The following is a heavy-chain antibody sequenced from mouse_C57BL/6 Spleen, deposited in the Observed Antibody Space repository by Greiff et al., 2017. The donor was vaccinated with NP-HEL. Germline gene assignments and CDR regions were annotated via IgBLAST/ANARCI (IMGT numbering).Heavy chain of an antibody. V-gene: IGHV1-64*01. D-gene: IGHD4-1*02. J-gene: IGHJ4*01. Sequence: QVQLQQPGAELVKPGASVKLSCKASGYTFTSYWMHWVKQRPGQGLEWIGMIHPNSGSTNYNEKFKSKATLTVDKSSSTAYMQLSSLTAEDDAVYYWARTSTGTGAMAYWGQGTSVTVAS. CDR1: GYTFTSYW. CDR2: IHPNSGST. CDR3: ARTSTGTGAMAY.